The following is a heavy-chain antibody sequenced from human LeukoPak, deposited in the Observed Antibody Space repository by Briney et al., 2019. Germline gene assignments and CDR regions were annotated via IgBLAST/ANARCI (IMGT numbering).Heavy chain of an antibody. CDR2: ISAYNGNT. J-gene: IGHJ4*02. D-gene: IGHD3-16*01. CDR1: GYTFTSYG. Sequence: ASVKVSCKASGYTFTSYGISWVRQAPGQGLEWTGWISAYNGNTNYAQKLQGRVTMTTDTSTSTAYMELRSLRSDDTAVYYCARESFLDVGLLGECFDYWGQGTLVTVSS. CDR3: ARESFLDVGLLGECFDY. V-gene: IGHV1-18*01.